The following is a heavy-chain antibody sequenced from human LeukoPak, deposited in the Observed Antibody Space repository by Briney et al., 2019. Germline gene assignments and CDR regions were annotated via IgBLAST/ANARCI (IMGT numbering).Heavy chain of an antibody. D-gene: IGHD1-20*01. V-gene: IGHV4-59*12. CDR3: ASGGYNSPSYND. CDR1: GGSICSYY. Sequence: SETLSLTCTVSGGSICSYYWSWIRQPPGKGGEWIGYIYYSGSTNYNPSLKSRVTISGDTSKNQFSLKVSSVTAADTAVYYCASGGYNSPSYNDWGQGTLVTVSS. J-gene: IGHJ4*02. CDR2: IYYSGST.